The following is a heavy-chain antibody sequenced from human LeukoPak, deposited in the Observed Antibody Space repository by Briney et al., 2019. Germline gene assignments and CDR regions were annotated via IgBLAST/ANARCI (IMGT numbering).Heavy chain of an antibody. CDR3: ARDRYYGSGSYYYGMDV. D-gene: IGHD3-10*01. CDR2: INHSGST. CDR1: GGSFSGYY. Sequence: SETLSLTCAVYGGSFSGYYWSWIRQPPGKGLEWIGEINHSGSTNYNPSLKSRVTISVDTSKNQFSLKLSSVTAADTAVYYCARDRYYGSGSYYYGMDVWGQGTTITVS. V-gene: IGHV4-34*01. J-gene: IGHJ6*02.